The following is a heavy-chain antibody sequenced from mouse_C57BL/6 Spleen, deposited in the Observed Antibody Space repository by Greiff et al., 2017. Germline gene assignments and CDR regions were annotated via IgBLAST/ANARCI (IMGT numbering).Heavy chain of an antibody. V-gene: IGHV14-4*01. CDR1: GFNIKDDY. J-gene: IGHJ3*01. Sequence: EVQLQQSGAELVRPGASVKLSCTASGFNIKDDYMHWVKQRPEQGLEWIGWIDPENGDTEYASKFQGKATITADTSSNTAYLQLSSLTSEDTAVYYCTTTFYYYGSSTGFAYWGQGTLVTVSA. CDR3: TTTFYYYGSSTGFAY. CDR2: IDPENGDT. D-gene: IGHD1-1*01.